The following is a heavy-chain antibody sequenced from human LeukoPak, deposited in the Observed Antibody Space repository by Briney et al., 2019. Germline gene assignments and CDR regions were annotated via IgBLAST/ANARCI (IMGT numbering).Heavy chain of an antibody. Sequence: ASVKVSCKASGYTFTSYDINWVRQATGQGLEWMGWMNPNSGNTSYAQKFQGRVTITRNTSISTAYMELSSLRSEDTAVYYCARGIRRYCSSTSCSYYMDVWGKGTTVTVSS. CDR1: GYTFTSYD. J-gene: IGHJ6*03. D-gene: IGHD2-2*01. CDR3: ARGIRRYCSSTSCSYYMDV. V-gene: IGHV1-8*03. CDR2: MNPNSGNT.